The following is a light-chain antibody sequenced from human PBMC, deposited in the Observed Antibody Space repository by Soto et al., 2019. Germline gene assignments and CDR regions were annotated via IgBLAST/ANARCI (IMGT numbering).Light chain of an antibody. V-gene: IGLV1-40*01. J-gene: IGLJ1*01. CDR1: SSNIGSAY. Sequence: QSVLTQPPSASGTPGQTVTISCSGSSSNIGSAYIYWYQHLPGTAPKLLIYGNNNRPSGVPDRFSGSKSGTSASLAITGLQAEDEADYYCQSYDSSLSGVFGSGTKLTVL. CDR3: QSYDSSLSGV. CDR2: GNN.